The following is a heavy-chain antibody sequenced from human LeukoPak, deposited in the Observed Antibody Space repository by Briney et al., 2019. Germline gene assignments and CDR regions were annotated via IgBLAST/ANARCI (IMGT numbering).Heavy chain of an antibody. CDR3: ARHRRVSTIPSEFDY. CDR1: SDSISSNNYY. Sequence: SETLSLTCTVSSDSISSNNYYGGWVRQPRGTGLEWIGSIYYSGNTYYNPSLKSRVPISVDPSKNQFSLKLSSVTAADTAIYYCARHRRVSTIPSEFDYWGRGTLVTVSS. V-gene: IGHV4-39*01. CDR2: IYYSGNT. J-gene: IGHJ4*02. D-gene: IGHD5/OR15-5a*01.